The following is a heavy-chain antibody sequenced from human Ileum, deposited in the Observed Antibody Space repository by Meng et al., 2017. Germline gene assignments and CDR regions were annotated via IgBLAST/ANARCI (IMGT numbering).Heavy chain of an antibody. CDR2: INHSGST. Sequence: QGPPQQWGAGLLKPSETLSPTCAVYGGSFSGYYWSWIRQPPGKGLEWIGEINHSGSTNYNPSLKSRVTISVDTSKNQFSLKLSSVTAADTAVYYCARNYYDSSGEDSNDYWGQGTLVTVSS. J-gene: IGHJ4*02. V-gene: IGHV4-34*01. CDR1: GGSFSGYY. CDR3: ARNYYDSSGEDSNDY. D-gene: IGHD3-22*01.